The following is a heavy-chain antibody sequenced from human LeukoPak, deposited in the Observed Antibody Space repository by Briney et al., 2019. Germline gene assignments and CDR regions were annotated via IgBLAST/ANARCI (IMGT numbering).Heavy chain of an antibody. Sequence: GGSLRLSCAASGFTFSISAMSWVRQAPGKGLEWVSSISSSSSYIYYADSVKGRFTISRDNAKNSLYLQMNSLRAEDTAVYYCARDQPRHMVRGVYYMDVWGKGTTVTVSS. D-gene: IGHD3-10*01. J-gene: IGHJ6*03. V-gene: IGHV3-21*01. CDR3: ARDQPRHMVRGVYYMDV. CDR1: GFTFSISA. CDR2: ISSSSSYI.